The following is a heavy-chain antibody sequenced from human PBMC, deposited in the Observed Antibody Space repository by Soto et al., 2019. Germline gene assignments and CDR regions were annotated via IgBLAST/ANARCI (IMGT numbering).Heavy chain of an antibody. V-gene: IGHV3-23*01. Sequence: GGSLRLSCEVSGFIVSSNYGMSWVRQAPGKGLEWVSAVSDNGGRTRYADSVKGRFTISRDNSQNTLYLQMLSLRADDTAIYYCAKDYWNPRYFDNWGQGTLVTVSS. J-gene: IGHJ4*02. CDR2: VSDNGGRT. D-gene: IGHD1-1*01. CDR3: AKDYWNPRYFDN. CDR1: GFIVSSNYG.